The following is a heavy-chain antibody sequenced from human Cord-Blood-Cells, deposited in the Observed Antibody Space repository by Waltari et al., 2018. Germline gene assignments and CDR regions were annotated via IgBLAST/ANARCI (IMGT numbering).Heavy chain of an antibody. CDR1: GYTFTGYY. CDR2: INPNSGGT. J-gene: IGHJ6*02. Sequence: QVQLVQSGAEVKKPGASVTVSCKASGYTFTGYYMHWVRQAPGQGLEWLGRINPNSGGTNYAQKFQGRVTMTRDTSISTAYMELSRLRSDDTAVYYCARDRRGDYYYYYGMDVWGQGTTVTVSS. D-gene: IGHD2-21*02. V-gene: IGHV1-2*06. CDR3: ARDRRGDYYYYYGMDV.